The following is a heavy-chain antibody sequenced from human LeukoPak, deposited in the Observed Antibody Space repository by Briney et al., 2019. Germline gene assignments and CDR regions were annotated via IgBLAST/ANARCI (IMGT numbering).Heavy chain of an antibody. Sequence: GGCLRLSCAASGFTFSSYGMHWVRQAPGKGLEWVAVISYDGSNKYYADSVKGRFTISRDNSKNTLYLQMNSLRAEDTAVYYCAKDRGGYHDYWGQGTLVTVSS. CDR3: AKDRGGYHDY. D-gene: IGHD5-12*01. V-gene: IGHV3-30*18. CDR1: GFTFSSYG. CDR2: ISYDGSNK. J-gene: IGHJ4*02.